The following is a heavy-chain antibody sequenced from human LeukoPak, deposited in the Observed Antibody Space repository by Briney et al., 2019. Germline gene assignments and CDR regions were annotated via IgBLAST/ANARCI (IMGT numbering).Heavy chain of an antibody. CDR2: IKSKTDGGTT. CDR1: GFTFSNAW. CDR3: TTSDRFGELFI. Sequence: GGSLRLSCAASGFTFSNAWMSWVRQAPGKGLEWVGSIKSKTDGGTTDYAAPVKGRFTISRDDSKNTLYLQMNSLKTEDTAVYYCTTSDRFGELFIWGKGTTVTVSS. D-gene: IGHD3-10*01. V-gene: IGHV3-15*01. J-gene: IGHJ6*04.